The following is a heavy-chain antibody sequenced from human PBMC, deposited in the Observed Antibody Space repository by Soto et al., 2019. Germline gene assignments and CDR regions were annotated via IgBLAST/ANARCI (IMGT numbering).Heavy chain of an antibody. CDR2: VYSSGST. CDR3: ARRAVVAVTGSLDNWLDP. J-gene: IGHJ5*02. Sequence: SETLSLTCAVYGGSFSDYNWNWISQPQGKALEWIGYVYSSGSTNYNPSLKSRVTISVDTSRNQFSLKVNSVTAADTAVYYCARRAVVAVTGSLDNWLDPWGQGILVTVSS. D-gene: IGHD2-21*01. CDR1: GGSFSDYN. V-gene: IGHV4-59*01.